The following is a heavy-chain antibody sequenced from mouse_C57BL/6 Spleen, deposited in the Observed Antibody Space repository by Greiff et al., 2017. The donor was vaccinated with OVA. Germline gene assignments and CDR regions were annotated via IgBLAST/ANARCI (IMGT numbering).Heavy chain of an antibody. CDR2: ISSGSSTI. CDR3: ARVGRIYDGYPLYAMDY. CDR1: GFTFSDYG. D-gene: IGHD2-3*01. J-gene: IGHJ4*01. V-gene: IGHV5-17*01. Sequence: EVKVVESGGGLVKPGGSLKLSCAASGFTFSDYGMHWVRQAPEKGLEWVAYISSGSSTIYYADTVKGRFTISRDNAKNTLFLQMTSLRSEDTAMYYCARVGRIYDGYPLYAMDYWGQGTSVTVSS.